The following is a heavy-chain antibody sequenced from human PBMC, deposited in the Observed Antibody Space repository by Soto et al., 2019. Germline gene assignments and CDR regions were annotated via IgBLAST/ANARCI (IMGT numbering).Heavy chain of an antibody. Sequence: PGGSLRLSCAASGINFSNYTIQWVRQPPGKGLVWVALISSDGSNNYYACSVKGRFTISGDKSKNTRYLQMTSLRGGDTAVYFCAIGTQYYYAGSRSLECWGEGT. D-gene: IGHD3-10*01. CDR3: AIGTQYYYAGSRSLEC. J-gene: IGHJ4*02. CDR1: GINFSNYT. CDR2: ISSDGSNN. V-gene: IGHV3-30-3*01.